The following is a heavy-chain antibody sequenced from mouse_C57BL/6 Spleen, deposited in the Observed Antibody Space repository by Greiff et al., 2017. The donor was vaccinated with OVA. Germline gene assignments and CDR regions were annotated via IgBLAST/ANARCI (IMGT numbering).Heavy chain of an antibody. Sequence: EVMLVESGGGLVKPGGSLKLSCAASGFTFSDYGMHWVRQAPEKGLEWVAYISSGSSTIYYADTVKGRFTISRDNAKNTLFLQMTSLRSEDTAMYYCARPRTGRDYFDYWGQGTTLTVSS. CDR2: ISSGSSTI. V-gene: IGHV5-17*01. CDR3: ARPRTGRDYFDY. J-gene: IGHJ2*01. CDR1: GFTFSDYG. D-gene: IGHD4-1*01.